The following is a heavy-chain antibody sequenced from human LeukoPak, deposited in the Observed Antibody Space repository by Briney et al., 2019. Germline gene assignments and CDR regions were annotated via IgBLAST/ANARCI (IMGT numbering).Heavy chain of an antibody. D-gene: IGHD4-11*01. J-gene: IGHJ4*02. CDR1: GGSISGYH. CDR2: IYYSGSS. Sequence: PSETLSLTCNASGGSISGYHWSWIRQPPGKGLEWLGYIYYSGSSNYNPSLKSRVTMSADTSKNQFSLKLSSVTAADTAVYYCARVVPTLSYSKVDKRKYYFDYWGQGTLVTVSS. V-gene: IGHV4-59*01. CDR3: ARVVPTLSYSKVDKRKYYFDY.